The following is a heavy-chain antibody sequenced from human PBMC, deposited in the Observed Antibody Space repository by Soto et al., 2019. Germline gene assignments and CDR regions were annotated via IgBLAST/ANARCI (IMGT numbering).Heavy chain of an antibody. D-gene: IGHD1-20*01. Sequence: QVQLVQSGAEVKKPGSSVKVSCKASGGTFSSYAISWVRQAPGQGLEWMGGIIPIFGTANYAQKFQGRVTITADASTSPVYMELSSLRSEDTAVYYCARSITGTVSYYYGMDVWGQGTTVSVSS. V-gene: IGHV1-69*12. J-gene: IGHJ6*02. CDR2: IIPIFGTA. CDR3: ARSITGTVSYYYGMDV. CDR1: GGTFSSYA.